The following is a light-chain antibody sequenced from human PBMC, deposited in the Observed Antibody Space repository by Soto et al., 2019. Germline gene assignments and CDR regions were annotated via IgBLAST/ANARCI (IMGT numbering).Light chain of an antibody. CDR1: QDISTY. CDR2: AAY. CDR3: QKYDNAPRT. V-gene: IGKV1-27*01. J-gene: IGKJ4*01. Sequence: DLQMTQAPSSLSASVGDRVTITCRARQDISTYLAWYQQKPGKVPKLLISAAYTLQSGVPPRFSGGGSGTDFTLTISSLEPEDVATCYCQKYDNAPRTFGRGTKVDIK.